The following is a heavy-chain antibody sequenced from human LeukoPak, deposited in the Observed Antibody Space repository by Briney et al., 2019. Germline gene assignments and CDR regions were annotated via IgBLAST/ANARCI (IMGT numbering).Heavy chain of an antibody. CDR3: ARAPFRGYSTGWYRYFDY. Sequence: GGSLRLSCAASGFIVSGNYMSWVSQAPGQGLEWVSVIYSGGRAYYADSVKGRFTISRDNSKNTLFLQMNSLRAEDTAVYYCARAPFRGYSTGWYRYFDYWGQGTLVTVSS. V-gene: IGHV3-66*01. CDR2: IYSGGRA. CDR1: GFIVSGNY. D-gene: IGHD6-19*01. J-gene: IGHJ4*02.